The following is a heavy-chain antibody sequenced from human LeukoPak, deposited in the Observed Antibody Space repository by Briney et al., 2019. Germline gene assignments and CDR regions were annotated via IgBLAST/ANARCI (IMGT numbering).Heavy chain of an antibody. CDR3: GLRRYYGMDV. V-gene: IGHV5-51*01. D-gene: IGHD5/OR15-5a*01. CDR1: GYSLTSYW. Sequence: GESLKISCNGSGYSLTSYWIGWVRQMPGKGLEWMGIIYPGDSDPRYSPSFQGQVTISADKSISTAYLQWSSLKASDTVMYYCGLRRYYGMDVWGQGTTVTVSS. CDR2: IYPGDSDP. J-gene: IGHJ6*02.